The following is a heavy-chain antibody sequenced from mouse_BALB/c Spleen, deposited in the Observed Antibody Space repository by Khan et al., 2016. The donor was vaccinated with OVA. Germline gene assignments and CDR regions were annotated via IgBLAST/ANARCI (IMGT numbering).Heavy chain of an antibody. CDR1: GYTFTTYW. CDR3: TRDRIDY. V-gene: IGHV1-7*01. CDR2: INPTSGYT. Sequence: QVQLKESGAELAKPWASVTLSCKASGYTFTTYWMHWVNQRPGQGLEWIGYINPTSGYTDYNQKFKDRATLSADKSSSTSYMQLSSLTSEDSAVYYYTRDRIDYWGQGTTLTVSS. J-gene: IGHJ2*01.